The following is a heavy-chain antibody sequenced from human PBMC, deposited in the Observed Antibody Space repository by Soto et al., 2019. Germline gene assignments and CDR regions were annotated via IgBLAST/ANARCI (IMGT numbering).Heavy chain of an antibody. V-gene: IGHV1-69*01. Sequence: QVQLVQSGAEVKKPGSSVKVSCKASGGTFNNHAINWVRQAPGQGLEWMGGIIPIFGTSNYAQKFQGRVTITADESTRTAYMELSSLRSEDTAVYYCVRSIVSGLMFPPGLDVWGQGTTVTVSS. CDR2: IIPIFGTS. J-gene: IGHJ6*02. D-gene: IGHD2-21*01. CDR1: GGTFNNHA. CDR3: VRSIVSGLMFPPGLDV.